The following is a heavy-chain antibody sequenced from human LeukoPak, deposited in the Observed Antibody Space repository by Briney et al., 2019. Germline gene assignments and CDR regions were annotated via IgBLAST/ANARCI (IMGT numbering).Heavy chain of an antibody. Sequence: GGSLRLSCAASGFTFRNLVMHWVRQAPGRGLEWVAAISYDGTNKYYADSVKGRFTISRDNSKSTVYLQMNSLRVEDTAVYYCAKDLIAAAGQGGAFDIWGQGTMVTVSS. V-gene: IGHV3-30*18. J-gene: IGHJ3*02. CDR2: ISYDGTNK. D-gene: IGHD6-13*01. CDR1: GFTFRNLV. CDR3: AKDLIAAAGQGGAFDI.